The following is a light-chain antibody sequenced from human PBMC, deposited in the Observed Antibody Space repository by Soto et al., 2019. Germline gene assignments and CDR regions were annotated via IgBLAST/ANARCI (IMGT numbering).Light chain of an antibody. CDR3: SSYTSSSTLVYV. V-gene: IGLV2-14*03. CDR2: DVN. Sequence: QSVLTQPASVSGSPGQSITFSCTGTSSDVCGYDYVSWYQQHPGNAPKLMIYDVNNRPSGVSNRFSGSKSGNTASLTISGLQAEDEADYYCSSYTSSSTLVYVFGTGTKVTVL. J-gene: IGLJ1*01. CDR1: SSDVCGYDY.